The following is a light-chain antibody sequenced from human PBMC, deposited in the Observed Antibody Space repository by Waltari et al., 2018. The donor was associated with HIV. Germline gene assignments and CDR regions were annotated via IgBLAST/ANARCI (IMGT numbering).Light chain of an antibody. CDR2: DDR. J-gene: IGLJ1*01. CDR3: QVRENSRDQS. V-gene: IGLV3-21*01. Sequence: SYVLTQPPSVSVAPGETARITCGGSDIGRKHVHWYQQKSGKAPLLVIYDDRLRPSGIPARLSGSNSGNTATLTISRVEGADEADYYCQVRENSRDQSFGPGTRVTV. CDR1: DIGRKH.